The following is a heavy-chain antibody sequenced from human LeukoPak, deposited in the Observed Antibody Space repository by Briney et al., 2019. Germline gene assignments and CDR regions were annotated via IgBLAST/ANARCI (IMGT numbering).Heavy chain of an antibody. V-gene: IGHV4-59*01. CDR1: GGSISGYY. CDR2: IHYSGST. D-gene: IGHD5-18*01. J-gene: IGHJ4*02. Sequence: SETLSLTCTVSGGSISGYYWNWIRQPPGKGLEWIGYIHYSGSTNYNPSLKSRVTISVDTSKNQFSLKLSSVTAADTAVYYCARTGYNYGTPLNYWGQGTLVTVSS. CDR3: ARTGYNYGTPLNY.